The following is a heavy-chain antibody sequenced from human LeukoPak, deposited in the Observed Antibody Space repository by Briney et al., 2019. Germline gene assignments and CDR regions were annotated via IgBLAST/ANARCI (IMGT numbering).Heavy chain of an antibody. J-gene: IGHJ5*02. CDR3: ARDGGYPTTDEGFDP. CDR2: IFHTGRT. V-gene: IGHV4-38-2*02. D-gene: IGHD5-12*01. CDR1: GYSIGRDYY. Sequence: SETLSLTCKVSGYSIGRDYYWAWLRPPPGKGLEWIGSIFHTGRTVYNPSYESRLTISMDTSRNEFFLRLNSVTAADTAVYFCARDGGYPTTDEGFDPWGLGTLVTVSS.